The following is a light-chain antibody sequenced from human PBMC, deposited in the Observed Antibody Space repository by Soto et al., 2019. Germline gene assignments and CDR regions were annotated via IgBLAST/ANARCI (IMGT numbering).Light chain of an antibody. CDR1: QDIANF. CDR3: QKCKVAPFT. V-gene: IGKV1-27*01. Sequence: ILMTQSPSSLSAFVGDRVTITCRASQDIANFLAWYQQKPGKVPKLLIYAASTLQSGVPSRFIGSGSGTDFTLTICGLQPEDVATYYCQKCKVAPFTFGGGTKVEIK. CDR2: AAS. J-gene: IGKJ4*01.